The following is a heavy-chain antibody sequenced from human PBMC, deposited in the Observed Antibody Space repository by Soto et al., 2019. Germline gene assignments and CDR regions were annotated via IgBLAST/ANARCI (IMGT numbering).Heavy chain of an antibody. CDR2: MNPNSGNT. Sequence: QVQLVQSGAEVKKPGASVKVSCKASGYTFTSYDINWVRQATGQGLEWMVSMNPNSGNTSYAQKFQGRGTMTRNTTISTAYMELSSLRSEDTAVYYCARAPAAAGTREYYYMDVWGKGTTVTVSS. D-gene: IGHD6-13*01. CDR1: GYTFTSYD. J-gene: IGHJ6*03. V-gene: IGHV1-8*01. CDR3: ARAPAAAGTREYYYMDV.